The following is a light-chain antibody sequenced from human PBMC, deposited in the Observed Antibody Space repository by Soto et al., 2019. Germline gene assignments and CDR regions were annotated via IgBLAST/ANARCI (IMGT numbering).Light chain of an antibody. V-gene: IGKV1-39*01. CDR3: HQTYIAPAT. CDR2: AAS. J-gene: IGKJ1*01. CDR1: HSINNC. Sequence: DIQMTQSPSSLSASVGDRATITCRASHSINNCLSWFHQKPGQAPKLLIYAASSLKSGVPSRFSGSGSGTDFILTIASLQPEDFATYLCHQTYIAPATFGQGTKVGVK.